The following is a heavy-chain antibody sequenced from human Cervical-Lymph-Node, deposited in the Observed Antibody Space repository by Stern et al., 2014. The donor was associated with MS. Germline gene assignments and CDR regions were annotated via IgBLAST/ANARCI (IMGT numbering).Heavy chain of an antibody. CDR2: SYYSGAT. V-gene: IGHV4-31*03. J-gene: IGHJ6*02. D-gene: IGHD1-1*01. CDR1: GGSINNGDYY. Sequence: QVQLQESGPGLVKPSQTLSLTCTVSGGSINNGDYYWSWVRQHPGKGLEWLGSSYYSGATYYNPSLKGRLTISVDTSKRHFSLKLTSVTAADTAVYYCARELSGMYGMDVWGQGTTVTVSS. CDR3: ARELSGMYGMDV.